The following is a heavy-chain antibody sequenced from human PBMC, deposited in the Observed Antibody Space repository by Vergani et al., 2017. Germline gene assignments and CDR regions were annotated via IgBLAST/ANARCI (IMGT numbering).Heavy chain of an antibody. D-gene: IGHD3-16*02. J-gene: IGHJ6*03. Sequence: QLQLQESGSGLVKPSQTLSLTCAVSGDSITNGGFSWNWIRQPPGKGPEWIGYIFPSGNSDYNLSLKNRVSISLDKSKNQFSLWVNSVTAADTAVYFCARASLRALVGYYYYMDVWGKGKTVVVSS. CDR2: IFPSGNS. CDR3: ARASLRALVGYYYYMDV. V-gene: IGHV4-30-2*01. CDR1: GDSITNGGFS.